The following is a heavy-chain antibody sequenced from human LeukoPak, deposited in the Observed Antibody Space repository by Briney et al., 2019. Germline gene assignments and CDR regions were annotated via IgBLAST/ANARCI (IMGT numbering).Heavy chain of an antibody. CDR2: TSPYNGNT. CDR3: VRYSSHTTGDY. CDR1: RYTFTRYG. D-gene: IGHD6-13*01. J-gene: IGHJ4*02. Sequence: PVKVSCKASRYTFTRYGIRWGPQAPGQGVEWMGWTSPYNGNTNYATKHHGRITMTTDPSTSPAYLEMSSRTADDTAVYCCVRYSSHTTGDYWGQGTLVTVSS. V-gene: IGHV1-18*01.